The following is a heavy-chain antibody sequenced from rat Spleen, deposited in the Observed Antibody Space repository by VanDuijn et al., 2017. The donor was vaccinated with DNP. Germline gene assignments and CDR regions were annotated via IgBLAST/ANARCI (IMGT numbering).Heavy chain of an antibody. D-gene: IGHD3-1*01. V-gene: IGHV5-20*01. J-gene: IGHJ1*01. CDR3: ARGSTSIYWYFDF. Sequence: EVQLVESGGGLVLPGGSLRLSCVASGFSFRDYDMAWVRQAPTKGLEWVTYINYDGGNTYYRDSVKGRFTISRDDAKSGLYLQMNSLKSEDTATYYCARGSTSIYWYFDFWGPGTMVTVSS. CDR2: INYDGGNT. CDR1: GFSFRDYD.